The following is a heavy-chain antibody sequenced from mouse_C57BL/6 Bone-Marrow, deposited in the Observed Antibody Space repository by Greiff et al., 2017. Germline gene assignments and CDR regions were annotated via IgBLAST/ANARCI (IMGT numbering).Heavy chain of an antibody. CDR2: IDPNSGGT. CDR1: GYTFTSYW. D-gene: IGHD1-1*01. J-gene: IGHJ4*01. V-gene: IGHV1-72*01. CDR3: ASYDGLYYYAMDY. Sequence: QVHVKQPGAELVKPGASVKLSCKASGYTFTSYWMHWVKQRPGRGLEWIGRIDPNSGGTKYNEKFKSKATLTVDKPSSTAYMQLSSLTSEDSAVYYCASYDGLYYYAMDYWGQGTSVTVSS.